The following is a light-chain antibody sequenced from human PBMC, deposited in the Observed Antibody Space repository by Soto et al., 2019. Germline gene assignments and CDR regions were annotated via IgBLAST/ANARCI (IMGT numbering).Light chain of an antibody. V-gene: IGKV3-11*01. CDR3: QQCYTLSPWT. Sequence: EIVLTRSPATLSLSPGERATLSCRASQSVGTFFAWYQQKPGQAPRLLIYDASNRATGIPARFSGSGSGTDFTLTISSLEPEDFAVYYCQQCYTLSPWTSGHGTKVDIK. CDR2: DAS. CDR1: QSVGTF. J-gene: IGKJ1*01.